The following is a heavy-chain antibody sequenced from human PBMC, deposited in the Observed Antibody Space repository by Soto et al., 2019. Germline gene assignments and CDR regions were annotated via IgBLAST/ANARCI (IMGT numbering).Heavy chain of an antibody. CDR2: IHDSGST. J-gene: IGHJ4*02. CDR1: GASIGTSNW. D-gene: IGHD3-10*01. V-gene: IGHV4-4*02. Sequence: PSETLSLTCAVSGASIGTSNWWSWVRQSPGKGLEWIGEIHDSGSTESNPSLKSRVTISLDKSKNQFSLNVSSVTAADTAVYYCARDQNGSGNYYTRYFDYWGQGTLVTVSS. CDR3: ARDQNGSGNYYTRYFDY.